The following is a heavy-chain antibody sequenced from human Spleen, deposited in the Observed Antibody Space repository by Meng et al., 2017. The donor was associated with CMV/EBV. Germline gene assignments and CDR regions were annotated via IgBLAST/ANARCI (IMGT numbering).Heavy chain of an antibody. CDR2: ISGSGGST. J-gene: IGHJ4*02. D-gene: IGHD5-18*01. CDR3: AKDLRYSYGYIDY. Sequence: GESLKISCAASGFTFSSYAMSWVRQAPGKGLEWVSAISGSGGSTDYADSVKGRFTISRDSSKNTLYLQMNILRAEDTAVYYCAKDLRYSYGYIDYWGQGTLVTVSS. CDR1: GFTFSSYA. V-gene: IGHV3-23*01.